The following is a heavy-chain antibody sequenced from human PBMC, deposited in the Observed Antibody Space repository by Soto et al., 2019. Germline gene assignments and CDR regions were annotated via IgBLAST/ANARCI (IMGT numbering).Heavy chain of an antibody. CDR3: ARDYRYAGFDSTGYYYGGHFDS. CDR2: VYYSGST. CDR1: GGSIGSFY. V-gene: IGHV4-59*01. Sequence: SETLSLTCVVSGGSIGSFYWSWIRQPPGNGLECIGYVYYSGSTNYNPSLKSRVTILVDTSKNQFSLSLSSVTAADTAVYYCARDYRYAGFDSTGYYYGGHFDSWGQGTLVTVS. D-gene: IGHD3-22*01. J-gene: IGHJ4*02.